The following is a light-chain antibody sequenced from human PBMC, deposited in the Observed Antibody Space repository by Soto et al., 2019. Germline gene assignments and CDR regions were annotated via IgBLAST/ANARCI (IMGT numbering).Light chain of an antibody. CDR1: QGISSY. CDR3: QQSYSTPFT. J-gene: IGKJ3*01. Sequence: DIQMTQSPSSLSASVGDRVTITCRASQGISSYLNWDQQKPGKAPKLLIYAASSLQSGVPSRFSGSGSGTDFTLTSSSLQPEDFATYYCQQSYSTPFTFGPGTKVDIK. V-gene: IGKV1-39*01. CDR2: AAS.